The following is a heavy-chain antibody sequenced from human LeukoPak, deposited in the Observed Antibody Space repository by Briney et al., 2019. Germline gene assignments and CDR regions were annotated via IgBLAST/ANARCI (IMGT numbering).Heavy chain of an antibody. V-gene: IGHV4-4*02. CDR2: IYHSGST. Sequence: SETLSLTCAASGGSISSSNWWSWIRQPPGKGLEWIGEIYHSGSTNYNPSLKSRVTISVDKSKTQFSLKLSSVTAADTAVYYCASQDGYNGYAFDIWGQGTMVTVSS. J-gene: IGHJ3*02. CDR1: GGSISSSNW. D-gene: IGHD5-24*01. CDR3: ASQDGYNGYAFDI.